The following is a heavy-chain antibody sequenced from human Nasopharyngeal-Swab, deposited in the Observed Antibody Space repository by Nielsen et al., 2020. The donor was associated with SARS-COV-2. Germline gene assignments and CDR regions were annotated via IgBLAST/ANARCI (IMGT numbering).Heavy chain of an antibody. CDR3: ARSGSYSDAFDI. V-gene: IGHV1-2*06. CDR1: GFTFTGYY. CDR2: INPNSGGT. Sequence: ASVKVSCKASGFTFTGYYMHWVRQAPGQGLEWMGRINPNSGGTNYAQKFQGRVTMTRDTSISTAYMELSRLRSDDTAVYYCARSGSYSDAFDIWGQGTMVTVSS. J-gene: IGHJ3*02. D-gene: IGHD1-26*01.